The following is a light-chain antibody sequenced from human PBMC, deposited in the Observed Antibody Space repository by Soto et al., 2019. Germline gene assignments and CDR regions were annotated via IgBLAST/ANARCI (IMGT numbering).Light chain of an antibody. V-gene: IGKV3-15*01. CDR1: QSVSSN. CDR3: QQYNNWPWT. J-gene: IGKJ1*01. CDR2: GAS. Sequence: EIVMTQSPATLSVSPGERATLPCRASQSVSSNLAWYQQKPGQAPRLLIYGASTRATGIPARFSGSGSGTEFSLTISTLQSEDSAVYSCQQYNNWPWTFGQGIKVEIK.